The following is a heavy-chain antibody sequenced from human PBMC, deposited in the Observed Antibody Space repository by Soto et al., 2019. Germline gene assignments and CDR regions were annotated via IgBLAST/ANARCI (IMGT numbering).Heavy chain of an antibody. CDR2: ISYDGSNK. J-gene: IGHJ4*02. Sequence: QVQLVESGGGVVQPGRSLRLSCAASGFTFSSYAMHWVRQAPGKGLECVAVISYDGSNKYYADAVKGRFTISRDNSKNTPYLQMNSLRAEDTAVYYCARGEMATILVWRQGPLVTVSS. V-gene: IGHV3-30-3*01. CDR3: ARGEMATILV. D-gene: IGHD5-12*01. CDR1: GFTFSSYA.